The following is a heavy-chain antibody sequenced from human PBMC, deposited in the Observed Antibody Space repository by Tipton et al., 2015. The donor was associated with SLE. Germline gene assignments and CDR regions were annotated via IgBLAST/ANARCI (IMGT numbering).Heavy chain of an antibody. Sequence: SLRLSCAASGFTVSSNYMSWVRQAPGKGLEWVSVIYSGGSTYYADSVKGRFTISRDNSKNTLYLQMNSPRAEDTAVYYCARDPYTAMDNYWGQGTLVTVSS. CDR3: ARDPYTAMDNY. D-gene: IGHD5-18*01. CDR2: IYSGGST. V-gene: IGHV3-53*01. CDR1: GFTVSSNY. J-gene: IGHJ4*02.